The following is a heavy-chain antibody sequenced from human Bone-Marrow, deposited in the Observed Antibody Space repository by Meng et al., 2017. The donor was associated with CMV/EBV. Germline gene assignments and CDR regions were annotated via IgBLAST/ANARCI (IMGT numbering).Heavy chain of an antibody. Sequence: GESLKISCAASGFTFSSYAMSWVRQAPGKGLEWVSYISSSSSSIYYADSVKGRFTVSRDNAKNSLYLHMNSLRAEDTALYYCAREGRYYGSGSYYSGFDYWGQGTLVTVSS. CDR3: AREGRYYGSGSYYSGFDY. J-gene: IGHJ4*02. CDR1: GFTFSSYA. D-gene: IGHD3-10*01. V-gene: IGHV3-48*04. CDR2: ISSSSSSI.